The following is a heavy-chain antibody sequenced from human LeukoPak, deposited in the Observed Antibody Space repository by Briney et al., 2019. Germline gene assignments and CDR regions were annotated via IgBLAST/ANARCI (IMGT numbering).Heavy chain of an antibody. D-gene: IGHD6-19*01. CDR1: GLTFSGYW. CDR2: IKPDGSGK. J-gene: IGHJ5*02. CDR3: ATAAQLSSGWYGDWFDP. V-gene: IGHV3-7*02. Sequence: GGSLRLSCAASGLTFSGYWMNWVRQAPGKGLEWVANIKPDGSGKYYVDSVKGRFTISRDNAKNSLYLQMTSLRAEDTAVYYCATAAQLSSGWYGDWFDPWAREPWSPSPQ.